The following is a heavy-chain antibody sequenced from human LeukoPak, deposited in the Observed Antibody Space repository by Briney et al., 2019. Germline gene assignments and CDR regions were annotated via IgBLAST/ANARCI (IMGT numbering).Heavy chain of an antibody. CDR3: ARGGYDFWSGYFIDY. D-gene: IGHD3-3*01. J-gene: IGHJ4*02. CDR1: GFTFSSYW. Sequence: GRSLRLSCAASGFTFSSYWMHWVRQAAGKGLVWVSRINSDGSSTSYADSVKGRFTISRDNAKNTLYLQMNSLRAEDTAVYYCARGGYDFWSGYFIDYWGQGTLVTVSS. CDR2: INSDGSST. V-gene: IGHV3-74*01.